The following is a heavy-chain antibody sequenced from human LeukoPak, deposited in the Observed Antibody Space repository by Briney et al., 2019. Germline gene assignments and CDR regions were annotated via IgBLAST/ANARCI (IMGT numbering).Heavy chain of an antibody. J-gene: IGHJ4*02. D-gene: IGHD3-22*01. Sequence: SETLSLTCTVSGGSISSHYWSWVRQPPGKGLEWIGYVLDNVRTKDNPSLNSRFTLSADTSKNQFSLNLNSVTAADTAVYFCSRGLDSRKLGYWGQGILVTVSS. CDR2: VLDNVRT. CDR1: GGSISSHY. V-gene: IGHV4-59*11. CDR3: SRGLDSRKLGY.